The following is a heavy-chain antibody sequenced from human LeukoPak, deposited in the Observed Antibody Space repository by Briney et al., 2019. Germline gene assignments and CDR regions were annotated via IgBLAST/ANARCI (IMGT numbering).Heavy chain of an antibody. CDR3: AREIFGSGRYPDF. CDR1: GFAFNTYG. CDR2: IWHDGSHK. D-gene: IGHD3-10*01. Sequence: GTSLRLSCAASGFAFNTYGMHWVRKAPGKGLEWVTLIWHDGSHKFYIDSVRGRFTISSDNSKNTEYLQMNGLRAEETAVYYCAREIFGSGRYPDFWGQGTLVTVSS. J-gene: IGHJ4*02. V-gene: IGHV3-33*01.